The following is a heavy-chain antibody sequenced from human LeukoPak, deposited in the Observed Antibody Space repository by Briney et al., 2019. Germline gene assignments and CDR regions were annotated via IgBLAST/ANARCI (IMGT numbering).Heavy chain of an antibody. CDR3: AVAAGTYYFGY. D-gene: IGHD6-13*01. Sequence: RTGGSLRLSCAASGFTFSDYYMSWIRQAPGKGLEWVSYISSSSSYTNYADSVKGRFTISRDNAKNSLYLQMNSLRAEDTAVYYCAVAAGTYYFGYWGQGTLVTVSS. CDR1: GFTFSDYY. CDR2: ISSSSSYT. V-gene: IGHV3-11*06. J-gene: IGHJ4*02.